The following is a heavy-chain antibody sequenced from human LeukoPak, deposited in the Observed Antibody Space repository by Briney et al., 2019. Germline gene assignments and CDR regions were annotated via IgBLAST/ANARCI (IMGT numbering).Heavy chain of an antibody. CDR2: IYYTGST. J-gene: IGHJ6*03. CDR1: SGFISSYY. Sequence: SETLSLTCSVSSGFISSYYWTWIRQSPGKGLEWIGYIYYTGSTSYNPSLQSRVAISVDTSKNQFSLRLNSVTAADTAVYYCARLHHDYGSGTYGGAYNYYMDVWGKGTTVTVSS. V-gene: IGHV4-59*01. D-gene: IGHD3-10*01. CDR3: ARLHHDYGSGTYGGAYNYYMDV.